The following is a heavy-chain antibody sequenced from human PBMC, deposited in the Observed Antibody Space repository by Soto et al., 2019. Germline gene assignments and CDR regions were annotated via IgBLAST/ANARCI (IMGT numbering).Heavy chain of an antibody. J-gene: IGHJ4*02. Sequence: SLRLSCAASGFSFSDYAMSWVRQAPVKGLGWVSVISESGGSTHYADSVRGRFTVSRDNSKNSLSLRMNRLRDEDTAVYFCAKRSPSSTGWYSPIFDYWGQGALVTVSS. CDR2: ISESGGST. CDR1: GFSFSDYA. CDR3: AKRSPSSTGWYSPIFDY. D-gene: IGHD2-2*01. V-gene: IGHV3-23*01.